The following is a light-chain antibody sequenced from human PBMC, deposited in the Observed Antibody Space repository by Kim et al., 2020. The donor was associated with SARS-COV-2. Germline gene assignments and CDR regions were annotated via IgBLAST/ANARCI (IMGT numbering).Light chain of an antibody. J-gene: IGKJ1*01. V-gene: IGKV1-39*01. CDR1: QSSSSL. Sequence: DIQMTQSPSSLSASVGDRVTITCRASQSSSSLLNWYQQKPGKAPNLLIYAAATLQSGVPSRFSGSESGTEFTLTISSLQPEDFATYYCQQSYTFGQGTKVDIK. CDR3: QQSYT. CDR2: AAA.